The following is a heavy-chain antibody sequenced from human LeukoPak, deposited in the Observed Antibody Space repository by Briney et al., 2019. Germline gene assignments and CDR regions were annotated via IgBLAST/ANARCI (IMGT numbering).Heavy chain of an antibody. Sequence: ASVKVSCKASGYTFTGYYMHWVRQAPGQGLEWMGWINPNSGGTNYAQKFQGRVTMTRDTSTSTAYMELSRLRSDDTAVYYCARWSSSSSVGGVWGQGTTVTVSS. CDR2: INPNSGGT. D-gene: IGHD6-6*01. V-gene: IGHV1-2*02. CDR3: ARWSSSSSVGGV. CDR1: GYTFTGYY. J-gene: IGHJ6*02.